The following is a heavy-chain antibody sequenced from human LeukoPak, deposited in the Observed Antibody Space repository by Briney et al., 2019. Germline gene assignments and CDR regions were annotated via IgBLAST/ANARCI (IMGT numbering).Heavy chain of an antibody. D-gene: IGHD3-22*01. CDR3: ARDSGRYYYDSSGYGGYAFDI. J-gene: IGHJ3*02. V-gene: IGHV4-4*07. Sequence: SETLSLTCTVSGGSISSYYWSWIRQPAGKGLEWIGRIYTSESTNCNPSLKGRVTMSVDTSKNQFSLKLSSVTAADTAVYYCARDSGRYYYDSSGYGGYAFDIWGLGTMVTVSS. CDR2: IYTSEST. CDR1: GGSISSYY.